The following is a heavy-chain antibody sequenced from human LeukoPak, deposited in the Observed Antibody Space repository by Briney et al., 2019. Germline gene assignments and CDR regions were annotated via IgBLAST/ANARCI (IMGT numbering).Heavy chain of an antibody. CDR3: ARASYYYGSGSYYNDWFDP. CDR1: GFSFSGYS. V-gene: IGHV3-48*01. J-gene: IGHJ5*02. CDR2: ISSGSRTI. D-gene: IGHD3-10*01. Sequence: GGSLRLSCAASGFSFSGYSMNWVRQAPGRGLEWISYISSGSRTIFYADSVKGRFTISRDNAKNSLYLLMNSLRADDTAVYYCARASYYYGSGSYYNDWFDPWGQGTLVTVSS.